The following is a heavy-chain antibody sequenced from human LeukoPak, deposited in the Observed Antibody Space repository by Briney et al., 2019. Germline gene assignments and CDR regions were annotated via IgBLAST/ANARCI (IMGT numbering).Heavy chain of an antibody. V-gene: IGHV4-34*01. CDR1: GGSFSGYY. D-gene: IGHD3-22*01. Sequence: SETLSLTCAVYGGSFSGYYWSWIRQPPGKGLEWIGEINHSGSTNYNPSLKSRVTISVDTSKNQFSLKLSSVTAADTAVYYCARQDGSAYPLYFDYWGQGTLVTVSS. J-gene: IGHJ4*02. CDR2: INHSGST. CDR3: ARQDGSAYPLYFDY.